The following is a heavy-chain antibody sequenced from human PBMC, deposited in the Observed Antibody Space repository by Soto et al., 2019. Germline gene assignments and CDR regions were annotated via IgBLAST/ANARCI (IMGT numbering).Heavy chain of an antibody. D-gene: IGHD3-9*01. Sequence: PSETLSLTCTISGGSISSRDYYWSWIRQPPGKGLEWIGYIYYSGSTYYSPSLKSRVTISVDTSKNQFSLKLSSVTAADTAVYYCARDMYYDILTGYYGLANWFDPWGQGTLVTVSS. CDR3: ARDMYYDILTGYYGLANWFDP. CDR2: IYYSGST. V-gene: IGHV4-30-4*08. CDR1: GGSISSRDYY. J-gene: IGHJ5*02.